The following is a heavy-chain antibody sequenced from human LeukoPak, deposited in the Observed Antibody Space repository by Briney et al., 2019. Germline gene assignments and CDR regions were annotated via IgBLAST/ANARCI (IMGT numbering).Heavy chain of an antibody. Sequence: SETLSLTCTVSGGSISSYYWSWIRQPPGKGLEWIGYIYYSGSTNYNPSLKSRVTISVDTSKNQFSLKLSSVTAADTAVYYCARGGKYCSRTSCYVYWGQGTLVTVSS. D-gene: IGHD2-2*01. CDR1: GGSISSYY. J-gene: IGHJ4*02. CDR3: ARGGKYCSRTSCYVY. V-gene: IGHV4-59*08. CDR2: IYYSGST.